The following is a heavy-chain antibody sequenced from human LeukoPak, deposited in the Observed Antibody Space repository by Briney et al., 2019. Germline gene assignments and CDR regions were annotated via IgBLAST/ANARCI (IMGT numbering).Heavy chain of an antibody. CDR1: GFTFSSYG. D-gene: IGHD1-26*01. V-gene: IGHV3-30*03. CDR3: AREGFIDVGATIHDAFDI. Sequence: GGSLRLSCAASGFTFSSYGMHWVRQAPGKGLEWVAVISYDGSNEYYADSVKGRFTISRDSSKNTLYLQMNSLRAEDTAVYYCAREGFIDVGATIHDAFDIWGQGTMVTVSS. J-gene: IGHJ3*02. CDR2: ISYDGSNE.